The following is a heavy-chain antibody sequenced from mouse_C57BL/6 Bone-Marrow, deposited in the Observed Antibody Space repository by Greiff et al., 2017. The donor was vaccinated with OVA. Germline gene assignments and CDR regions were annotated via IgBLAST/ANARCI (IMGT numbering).Heavy chain of an antibody. Sequence: QVHVKQPGAELVKPGASVKMSCKASGYTFTSYWITWVKQRPGQGLEWIGDIYPGSGSTNYNEKFKSKATLTVDTSSSTAYMQLSSLTSEDSAVYYCARGGITTLYYYAMDYWGQGTSVTVSS. V-gene: IGHV1-55*01. D-gene: IGHD2-4*01. CDR3: ARGGITTLYYYAMDY. CDR2: IYPGSGST. J-gene: IGHJ4*01. CDR1: GYTFTSYW.